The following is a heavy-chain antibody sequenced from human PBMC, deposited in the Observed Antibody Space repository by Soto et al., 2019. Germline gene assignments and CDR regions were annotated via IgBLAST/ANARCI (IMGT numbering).Heavy chain of an antibody. CDR3: ARDANYDFWSGYYPLLDY. J-gene: IGHJ4*02. CDR2: INAGNGNT. D-gene: IGHD3-3*01. CDR1: RYTFTSYA. Sequence: QVQLVQSGAEVKKPGASVKVSCKASRYTFTSYAMHWVRQAPGQRLEWMGWINAGNGNTKYSQKFQGRVTITRDTSASTAYMELSSLRSEDTAVYYCARDANYDFWSGYYPLLDYWGQGTLVTVSS. V-gene: IGHV1-3*01.